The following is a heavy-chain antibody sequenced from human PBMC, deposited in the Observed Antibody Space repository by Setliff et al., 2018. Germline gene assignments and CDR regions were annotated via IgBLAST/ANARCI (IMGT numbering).Heavy chain of an antibody. CDR1: GGSISNYH. V-gene: IGHV4-59*08. J-gene: IGHJ4*02. CDR2: IFYSGSA. Sequence: PSETLSLTCTFSGGSISNYHWSWIRQSPGKGLEWIGYIFYSGSARYNPSLESRVTMSVDTSKNQISLKLTSVTAADTAVYYCAKVDYGGNSDYWGQGTLVTVSS. CDR3: AKVDYGGNSDY. D-gene: IGHD4-17*01.